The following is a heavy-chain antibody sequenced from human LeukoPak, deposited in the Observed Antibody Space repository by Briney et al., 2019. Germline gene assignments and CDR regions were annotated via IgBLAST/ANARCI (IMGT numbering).Heavy chain of an antibody. Sequence: SETLSLTCTVSGGSISSYYWSWIRQPPGKGLEWIGEINHSGSTNYNPSLKSRVTISVDTSKNQFSLKLSSVTAADTAVYYCATLPPGFLEFCSSTSCNRGGYYFDYWGQETLVTVSS. CDR2: INHSGST. CDR3: ATLPPGFLEFCSSTSCNRGGYYFDY. V-gene: IGHV4-34*01. D-gene: IGHD2-2*02. J-gene: IGHJ4*02. CDR1: GGSISSYY.